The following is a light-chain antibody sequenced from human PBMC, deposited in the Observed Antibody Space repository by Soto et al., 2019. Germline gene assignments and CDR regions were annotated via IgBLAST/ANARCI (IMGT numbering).Light chain of an antibody. Sequence: EFVLTQSAGSLSLYPGEGDNLXCRASQTVRTNHLAWYQPQPGQVPRLLIYDASSRDTGITERFSGGGYGKDFNITISRLEPEDFAVYECQQRSNWPPFGGGTKVDIK. J-gene: IGKJ4*01. CDR1: QTVRTNH. CDR3: QQRSNWPP. CDR2: DAS. V-gene: IGKV3D-20*02.